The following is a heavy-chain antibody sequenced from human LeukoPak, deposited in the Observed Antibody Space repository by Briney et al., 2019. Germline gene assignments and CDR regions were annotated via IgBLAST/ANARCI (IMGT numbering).Heavy chain of an antibody. V-gene: IGHV4-39*07. CDR1: GGSISSSSYY. CDR2: IYYSGST. J-gene: IGHJ1*01. CDR3: ARVVRNQGRNFQH. D-gene: IGHD1-14*01. Sequence: SETLSLTCTVSGGSISSSSYYWGWIRQPPGKGLEWIGSIYYSGSTYYNPSLKSRVTISVDTSKNQFSLKLSSVTAADTAVYYCARVVRNQGRNFQHWGQGTLVTVSS.